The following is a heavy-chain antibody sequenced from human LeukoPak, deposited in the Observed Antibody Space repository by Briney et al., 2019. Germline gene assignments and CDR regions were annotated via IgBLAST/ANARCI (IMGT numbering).Heavy chain of an antibody. J-gene: IGHJ1*01. Sequence: PGGSLRLSCAVSGFNFSNYWMSWVRQAPGKGLEWVANIDQEGSKQNYADSVKGRFSISRDNAKTSVYLQMNSLKVEDTAFYYCARSKAGGYWGQGTLLTVSS. CDR1: GFNFSNYW. CDR2: IDQEGSKQ. D-gene: IGHD3-10*01. V-gene: IGHV3-7*01. CDR3: ARSKAGGY.